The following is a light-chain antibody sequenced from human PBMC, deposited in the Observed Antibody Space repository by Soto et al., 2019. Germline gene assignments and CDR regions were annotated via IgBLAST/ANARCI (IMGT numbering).Light chain of an antibody. CDR1: QSINRH. Sequence: EIVLTQSPATLSLSPGERATLSCRASQSINRHLAWYRQKPGQAPRLLIYDASNRATGIPARFSGSGSGTDSTLTISSLEPEDFGVYYCQQRSNWPPVTFGGGTKVEIK. J-gene: IGKJ4*01. V-gene: IGKV3-11*01. CDR3: QQRSNWPPVT. CDR2: DAS.